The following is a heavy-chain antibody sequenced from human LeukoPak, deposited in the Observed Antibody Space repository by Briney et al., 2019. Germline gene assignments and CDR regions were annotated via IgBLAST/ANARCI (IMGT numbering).Heavy chain of an antibody. D-gene: IGHD6-19*01. CDR2: IYYSGSS. Sequence: PSETLSLTCTVSGDSISSYYWSWIRQPPGKGLEWIGSIYYSGSSYYNPSLKSRVTISVDTSKNQFSLKLTSVTAADTAVYYCARHGLAVAGAGYFDYRGQGTLVTVSS. CDR1: GDSISSYY. CDR3: ARHGLAVAGAGYFDY. J-gene: IGHJ4*02. V-gene: IGHV4-59*08.